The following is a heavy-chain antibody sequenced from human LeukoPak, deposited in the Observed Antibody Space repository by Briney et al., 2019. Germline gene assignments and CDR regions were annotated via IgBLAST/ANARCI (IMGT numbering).Heavy chain of an antibody. D-gene: IGHD2-15*01. CDR1: DFTFRNAW. CDR3: TTVRYCSNKRCPRRHDYVDV. Sequence: GGSLRLSCAASDFTFRNAWMTWVRQAPGEGLEWVGRIKDKIDGGTTDYTAPVKGRFTISRDDSRNTVYLEMNSLKAEDTGVYYCTTVRYCSNKRCPRRHDYVDVWGKGTTVTVSS. V-gene: IGHV3-15*01. J-gene: IGHJ6*03. CDR2: IKDKIDGGTT.